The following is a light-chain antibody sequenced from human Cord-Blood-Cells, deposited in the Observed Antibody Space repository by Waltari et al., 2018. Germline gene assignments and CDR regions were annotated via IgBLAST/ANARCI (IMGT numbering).Light chain of an antibody. CDR2: EGS. CDR3: CSYAGSSTPNWV. J-gene: IGLJ3*02. Sequence: QSALTQPASVSGSPGQSITLSCTGTSSDVGSYKLVSWYQQPPGKAPKLMIYEGSKRPSGVSNRFSGSKSGNTASLTISGLQAEDEADYYCCSYAGSSTPNWVFGGGTKLTVL. V-gene: IGLV2-23*01. CDR1: SSDVGSYKL.